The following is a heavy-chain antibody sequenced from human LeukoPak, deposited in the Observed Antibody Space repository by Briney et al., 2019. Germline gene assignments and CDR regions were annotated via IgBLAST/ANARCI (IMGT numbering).Heavy chain of an antibody. D-gene: IGHD6-19*01. CDR2: ISGSGGST. Sequence: PGGSLRLSCAASGFTFSSYAMSWVRQAPGKGLEWVSAISGSGGSTYYADSVKGRFTISRDNSKNTLYLQMNSLRAEDMAVYYCAKTISSGWYWYYYYYYGMDVWGQGTTVTVSS. CDR3: AKTISSGWYWYYYYYYGMDV. J-gene: IGHJ6*02. V-gene: IGHV3-23*01. CDR1: GFTFSSYA.